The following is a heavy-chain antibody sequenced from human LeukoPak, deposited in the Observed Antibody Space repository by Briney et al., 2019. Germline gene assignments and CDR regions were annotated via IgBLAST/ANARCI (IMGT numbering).Heavy chain of an antibody. CDR2: INGDGSNT. J-gene: IGHJ3*02. V-gene: IGHV3-74*03. CDR3: XXSXSXYSTDAFDI. D-gene: IGHD2-15*01. Sequence: GGSLRLSCAASGFTLSSHWMHWARQAPGKGLVWVSRINGDGSNTTYADSVKGRLTISRDNAKNTLYLQMNSLRAEDTAVYHXXXSXSXYSTDAFDIWGQGTMVTVSS. CDR1: GFTLSSHW.